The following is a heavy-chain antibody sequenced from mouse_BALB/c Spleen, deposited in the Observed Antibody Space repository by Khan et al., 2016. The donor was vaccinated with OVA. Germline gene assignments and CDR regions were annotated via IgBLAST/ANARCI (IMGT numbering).Heavy chain of an antibody. J-gene: IGHJ3*01. CDR1: GYTFTSYW. V-gene: IGHV1S22*01. Sequence: LQQSGSELVRPGASVKLSCKASGYTFTSYWMHWVKQRHGQGLEWIGNIYPGSGSTNYDEMIKSKGTLTVDTSSSTAYMHIRSLTSEDSAVYYCTRGGYYGKSLFAYWGQGTLVTVSA. CDR3: TRGGYYGKSLFAY. CDR2: IYPGSGST. D-gene: IGHD2-1*01.